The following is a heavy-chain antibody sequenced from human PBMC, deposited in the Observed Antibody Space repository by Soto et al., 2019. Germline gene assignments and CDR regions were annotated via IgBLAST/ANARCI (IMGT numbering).Heavy chain of an antibody. D-gene: IGHD6-19*01. CDR1: GFTFSSYA. CDR3: ARDYHPYSSGWYVLDY. J-gene: IGHJ4*02. CDR2: ISYDGSNK. Sequence: QVQLVESGGGVVQPGRSLRLSCAASGFTFSSYAMHWVRQAPGKGLEWVAVISYDGSNKYYADSVKGRFTISRDNSKNTLYLQMNSLRAEDTAVYYCARDYHPYSSGWYVLDYWGQGTLVTVSS. V-gene: IGHV3-30-3*01.